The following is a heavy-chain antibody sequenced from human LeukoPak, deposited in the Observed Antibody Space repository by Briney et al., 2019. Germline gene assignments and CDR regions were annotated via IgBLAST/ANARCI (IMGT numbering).Heavy chain of an antibody. J-gene: IGHJ4*02. D-gene: IGHD6-19*01. CDR2: IYYSGST. CDR3: ARASPIAVAGIWAD. CDR1: GGSISSYY. Sequence: PSETLSLTCTVSGGSISSYYWSWIRQPPGKGLEWIGYIYYSGSTNYNPSLKSRVTISVDTSKNQFSLKLSSVTAADTVVYYCARASPIAVAGIWADWGQGTLVTVSS. V-gene: IGHV4-59*01.